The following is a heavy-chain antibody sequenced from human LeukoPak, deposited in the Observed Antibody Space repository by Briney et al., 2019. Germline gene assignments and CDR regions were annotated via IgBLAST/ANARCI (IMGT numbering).Heavy chain of an antibody. CDR2: IRASGGST. V-gene: IGHV3-23*01. Sequence: PGGSLRLSCAASGFTVSSNYMSWVRQAPGKGLEWVSTIRASGGSTYYADSVKGRFIISRDNSRNMVFLQMNSLRAEDTAVYYCAKGGYTTYFDYWAQGTLVTVSS. CDR1: GFTVSSNY. D-gene: IGHD2-2*02. J-gene: IGHJ4*02. CDR3: AKGGYTTYFDY.